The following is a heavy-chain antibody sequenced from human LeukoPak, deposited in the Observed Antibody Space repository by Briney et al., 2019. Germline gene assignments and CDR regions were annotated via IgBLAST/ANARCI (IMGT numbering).Heavy chain of an antibody. CDR2: IYHSGST. D-gene: IGHD6-19*01. J-gene: IGHJ1*01. Sequence: SETLSLTCAVSGGSISSDNWWSWVRQPPGKGLEWIGEIYHSGSTNYNPSLQSRVTISVGKSNNHFSLRLTSVTAADTAVYYCATNGWYCLDHCGQGALVTVSS. CDR1: GGSISSDNW. CDR3: ATNGWYCLDH. V-gene: IGHV4-4*02.